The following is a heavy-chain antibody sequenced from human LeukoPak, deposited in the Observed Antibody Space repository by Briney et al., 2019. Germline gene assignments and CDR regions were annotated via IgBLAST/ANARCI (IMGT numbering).Heavy chain of an antibody. CDR1: GFTFSSYA. D-gene: IGHD4-17*01. J-gene: IGHJ5*02. V-gene: IGHV3-30*04. CDR2: VSHDGVYQ. Sequence: PGGSLRLSCAASGFTFSSYAMHWVRQAPGKGLEWVAVVSHDGVYQAYADSVKGRFIISRDNSQNTLDLQINNLRSEDTAVYFCAREITVTTICRFDPWGQGTLVTVSS. CDR3: AREITVTTICRFDP.